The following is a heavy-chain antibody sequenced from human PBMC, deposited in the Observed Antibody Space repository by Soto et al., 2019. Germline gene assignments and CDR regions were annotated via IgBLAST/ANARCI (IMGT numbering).Heavy chain of an antibody. Sequence: GGSLRLSCAASGFTFSSYAMSWVRQAPGKGLEWVSAISGSGGSTYYADSVKGRFTISRDNSKNTLYLQMNSLRAEDTAVYYCAKDYDILTGYYIFDYWGQGTLVTVSS. V-gene: IGHV3-23*01. J-gene: IGHJ4*02. D-gene: IGHD3-9*01. CDR1: GFTFSSYA. CDR3: AKDYDILTGYYIFDY. CDR2: ISGSGGST.